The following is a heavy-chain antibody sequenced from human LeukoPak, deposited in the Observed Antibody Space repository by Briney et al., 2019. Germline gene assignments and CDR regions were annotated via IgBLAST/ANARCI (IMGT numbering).Heavy chain of an antibody. D-gene: IGHD3-22*01. V-gene: IGHV4-59*01. CDR2: IYNSGST. Sequence: SETLSLTYTVSGGSISSYYWSWIRQPPGKGLEWIGYIYNSGSTSYNPSLKSRVTISVDTSKNQFSLKLTSVTAADTAIYYCAKLGYYDSSGYTFDYWGQGTLVTVSS. CDR3: AKLGYYDSSGYTFDY. J-gene: IGHJ4*02. CDR1: GGSISSYY.